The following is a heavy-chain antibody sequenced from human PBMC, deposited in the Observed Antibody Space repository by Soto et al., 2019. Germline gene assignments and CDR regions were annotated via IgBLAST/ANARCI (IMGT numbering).Heavy chain of an antibody. CDR3: ARGGGYCTPTSCAIDS. V-gene: IGHV3-23*01. CDR2: VSLTGDGT. Sequence: GGSLRLSSVASIFDFSSSEMSWVRQAAGKGREWESAVSLTGDGTNYAGSVEGRFTVSRDNFKNGLYLEMDSLRPDDTAIYYCARGGGYCTPTSCAIDSWGRGTPVTVSS. J-gene: IGHJ4*02. D-gene: IGHD2-8*01. CDR1: IFDFSSSE.